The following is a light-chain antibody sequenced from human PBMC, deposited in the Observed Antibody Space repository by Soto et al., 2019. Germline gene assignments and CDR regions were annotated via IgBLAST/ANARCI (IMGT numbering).Light chain of an antibody. J-gene: IGLJ3*02. V-gene: IGLV2-14*01. CDR3: SSYTTSSTLV. CDR2: EVN. Sequence: QSALTQPASVSGSPGQSITISCTGTSSDVGGYNYVSWYQHHPGKAPKLIIYEVNNRPSGVSNRFSGSKSGNTASLTISWLQAEDEADYYCSSYTTSSTLVFGGGTKVTVL. CDR1: SSDVGGYNY.